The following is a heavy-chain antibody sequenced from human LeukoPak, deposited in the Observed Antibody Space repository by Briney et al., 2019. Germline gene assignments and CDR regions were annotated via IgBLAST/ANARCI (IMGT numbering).Heavy chain of an antibody. CDR3: ARESFLRFGEWPHFDY. Sequence: ASVTVSCTASGYTFTSYGISWVRQAPGQGLEWMGWISAYNGNTNYAQKLQGRVTMTTDTSTSTAYMELRSLRSDDTAVYYCARESFLRFGEWPHFDYWGQGTLVTVSS. J-gene: IGHJ4*02. CDR2: ISAYNGNT. V-gene: IGHV1-18*01. CDR1: GYTFTSYG. D-gene: IGHD3-10*01.